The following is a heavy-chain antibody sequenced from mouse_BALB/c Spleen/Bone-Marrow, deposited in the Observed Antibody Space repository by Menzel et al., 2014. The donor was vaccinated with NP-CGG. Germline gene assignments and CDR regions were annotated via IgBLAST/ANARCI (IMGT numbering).Heavy chain of an antibody. J-gene: IGHJ2*01. CDR3: DHYGSSYFDY. D-gene: IGHD1-1*01. CDR1: GYTFTDYV. Sequence: VHLVESGPELVKPGASVKMSCKASGYTFTDYVISWVKQRTGQGLEWIGEIYPGSGSTYYNEKLKGKATLTADKSSNTAYMQLSSLTSEDSAVYFCDHYGSSYFDYWGQGTTLTVSS. V-gene: IGHV1-77*01. CDR2: IYPGSGST.